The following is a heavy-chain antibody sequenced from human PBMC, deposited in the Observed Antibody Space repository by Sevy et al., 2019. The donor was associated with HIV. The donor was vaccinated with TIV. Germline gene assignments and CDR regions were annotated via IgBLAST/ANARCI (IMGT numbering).Heavy chain of an antibody. CDR1: GGTFSSYA. Sequence: ASVKVSCKASGGTFSSYAISWVRQAPGQGLEWMGGIIPIFGTANYAQKFQGRVTITADEFTSTAYMELSSLRSEDTAVYYCARSPSSGYSQYYFDYWGQGTLVTVSS. J-gene: IGHJ4*02. CDR3: ARSPSSGYSQYYFDY. D-gene: IGHD3-22*01. CDR2: IIPIFGTA. V-gene: IGHV1-69*13.